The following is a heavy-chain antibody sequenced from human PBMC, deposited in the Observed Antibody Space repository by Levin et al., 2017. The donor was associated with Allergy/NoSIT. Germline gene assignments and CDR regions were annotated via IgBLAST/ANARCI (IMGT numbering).Heavy chain of an antibody. V-gene: IGHV1-2*02. D-gene: IGHD6-6*01. Sequence: ASVKVSCKTSGFTFTDYYIHWVRQAPGQGLEWMGWISANSGGTNYAQEFQGRVTMTRDTSINTAYMELSRLTSDDTAVYFCGRDRHVDYCGQGTLVTVSS. CDR1: GFTFTDYY. J-gene: IGHJ4*02. CDR3: GRDRHVDY. CDR2: ISANSGGT.